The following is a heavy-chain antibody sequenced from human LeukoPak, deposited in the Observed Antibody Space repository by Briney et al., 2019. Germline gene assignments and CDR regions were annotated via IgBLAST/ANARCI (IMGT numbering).Heavy chain of an antibody. Sequence: ASVKVSSKASGGTFRTFAISWVRQAPGQGLEWMGGIIPIFGIPDSAQKFQGRLTITADESTTTAYMELSSLRSDDTAIYYCGLSGNYYYYYMDVWGKGTTVTISS. CDR2: IIPIFGIP. CDR1: GGTFRTFA. J-gene: IGHJ6*03. D-gene: IGHD6-25*01. V-gene: IGHV1-69*13. CDR3: GLSGNYYYYYMDV.